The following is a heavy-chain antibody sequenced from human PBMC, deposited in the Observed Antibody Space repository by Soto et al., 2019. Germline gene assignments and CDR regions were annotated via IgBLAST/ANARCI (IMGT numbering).Heavy chain of an antibody. V-gene: IGHV4-59*12. CDR3: ARARYYDWCFDL. Sequence: SETLSLTCTVSGGSISNYYCNWIRQPAGKGLEWIGYSYHSGSSYYNPSLQSRVTISVDRSKAQFYLTLTSVTAADTAVYFCARARYYDWCFDLWGLGTPVTVSS. D-gene: IGHD3-9*01. J-gene: IGHJ4*02. CDR2: SYHSGSS. CDR1: GGSISNYY.